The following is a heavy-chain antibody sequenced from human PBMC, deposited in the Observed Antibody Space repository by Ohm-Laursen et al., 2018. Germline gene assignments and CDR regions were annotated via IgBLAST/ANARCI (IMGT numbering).Heavy chain of an antibody. D-gene: IGHD3-3*01. V-gene: IGHV1-18*01. Sequence: ASVKVSCKASGYTFTSYGISWVRQAPGQGLEWMGWISAYNGNTNYAQKLQGRVTMTRNTSISTAYMELSSLRSEDTAVYYCARDFLRWYFDLWGRGTLVTVSS. CDR3: ARDFLRWYFDL. J-gene: IGHJ2*01. CDR1: GYTFTSYG. CDR2: ISAYNGNT.